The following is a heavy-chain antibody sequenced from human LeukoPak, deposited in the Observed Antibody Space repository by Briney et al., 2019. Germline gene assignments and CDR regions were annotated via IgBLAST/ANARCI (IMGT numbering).Heavy chain of an antibody. V-gene: IGHV3-23*01. J-gene: IGHJ4*02. D-gene: IGHD3-10*01. Sequence: GGPLRLSCAASGFTFSTYGMSWVRQAPGKGLEWVSGISGSGGASYYADSVKGRFTISRDDSHNTLYLQMNSLRAEDTAVYFCARGGVDYYGSGTYYLMYYFDYWGQGALVTVSS. CDR3: ARGGVDYYGSGTYYLMYYFDY. CDR2: ISGSGGAS. CDR1: GFTFSTYG.